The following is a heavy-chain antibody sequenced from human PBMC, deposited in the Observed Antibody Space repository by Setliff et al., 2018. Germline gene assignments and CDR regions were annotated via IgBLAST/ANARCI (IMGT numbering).Heavy chain of an antibody. CDR1: GYSFTSFG. CDR2: VSTYNGDT. D-gene: IGHD6-19*01. CDR3: ARRPIALAGYRKGAFDI. J-gene: IGHJ3*02. Sequence: ASVKVSCKASGYSFTSFGITWVRQAPGQGLEWMGWVSTYNGDTNCAQKFRGRVTMTTDMSTSTVYMELRTLRSDDTAVCFCARRPIALAGYRKGAFDIWGQGTMVTVSS. V-gene: IGHV1-18*01.